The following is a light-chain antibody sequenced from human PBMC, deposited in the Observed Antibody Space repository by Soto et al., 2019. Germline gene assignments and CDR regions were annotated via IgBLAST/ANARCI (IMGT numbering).Light chain of an antibody. CDR2: DAS. J-gene: IGKJ4*01. CDR1: QSVSNY. V-gene: IGKV3-11*01. Sequence: EIVLTQSPATLSLSPGERATLSCRASQSVSNYLAWFQQKPGQAPRLLIYDASNRATGIPARFSGSGSGTDFTLTITSLEPEDFAVYYCQQRSSWPLLTFGGGTKVEI. CDR3: QQRSSWPLLT.